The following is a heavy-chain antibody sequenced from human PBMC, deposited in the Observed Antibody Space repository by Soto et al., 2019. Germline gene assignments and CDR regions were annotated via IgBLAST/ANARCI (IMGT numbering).Heavy chain of an antibody. J-gene: IGHJ4*02. CDR3: AKDGDFYDFGTGYYLTGHYFDY. CDR1: GFIFNNYA. Sequence: HPGGSLRLSCAASGFIFNNYAMSWVRQAPGKGLEWVSFISAGGGSPNYADSVKGRFTISRDNSKNMVYLQMNSLRAEDTAVYYCAKDGDFYDFGTGYYLTGHYFDYWGQGTPVTVSS. CDR2: ISAGGGSP. D-gene: IGHD3-3*01. V-gene: IGHV3-23*01.